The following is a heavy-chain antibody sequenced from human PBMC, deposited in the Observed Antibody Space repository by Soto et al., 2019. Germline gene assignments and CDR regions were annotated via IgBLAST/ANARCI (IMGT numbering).Heavy chain of an antibody. D-gene: IGHD2-21*01. CDR3: AQDGAGVSAFSVVDCDY. CDR1: GFTFSSYA. Sequence: EVQLLESGGGLVQPGWSLRLSCAASGFTFSSYAMRWVRKAPGKGLEWVSAISGSGGSTYYADSVKGRFTISRDNSKNTLYLQMHRLRAEDKVVYYCAQDGAGVSAFSVVDCDYWGQGTLVTVSS. CDR2: ISGSGGST. J-gene: IGHJ4*02. V-gene: IGHV3-23*01.